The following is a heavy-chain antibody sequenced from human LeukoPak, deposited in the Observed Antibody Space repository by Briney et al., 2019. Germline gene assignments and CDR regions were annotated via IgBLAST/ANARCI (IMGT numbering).Heavy chain of an antibody. J-gene: IGHJ4*02. V-gene: IGHV3-30*18. D-gene: IGHD2-15*01. CDR2: ISYEGSKK. CDR3: AKETCGGGSCRDDYFDY. CDR1: GFTFSDYG. Sequence: RAGGSLRLSCAASGFTFSDYGMHWVRQAPGKGLEWVAVISYEGSKKYYTDSVKGRFTISRDNSKNTLFLQMNSLRAEDTAVYCCAKETCGGGSCRDDYFDYWGQGTLVTVSP.